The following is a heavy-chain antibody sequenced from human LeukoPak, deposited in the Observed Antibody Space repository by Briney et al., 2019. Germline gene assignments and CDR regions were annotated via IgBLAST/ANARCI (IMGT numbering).Heavy chain of an antibody. V-gene: IGHV4-61*02. CDR3: ARGPRFGELLWHWFDP. J-gene: IGHJ5*02. D-gene: IGHD3-10*01. Sequence: PSETLSLTCTVSGDSISSGDYYWSWIRQPAGKGLEWIGRISSSGSTNYNPSLKSRVTISVDTSKNQFSLKLSSVTAADTAVYYCARGPRFGELLWHWFDPWGQGTLVTVSS. CDR2: ISSSGST. CDR1: GDSISSGDYY.